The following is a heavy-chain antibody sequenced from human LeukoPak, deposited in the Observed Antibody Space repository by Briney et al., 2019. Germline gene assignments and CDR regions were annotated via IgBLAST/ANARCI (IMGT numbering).Heavy chain of an antibody. J-gene: IGHJ5*02. D-gene: IGHD1-7*01. CDR2: IIPIFGTA. V-gene: IGHV1-69*05. CDR3: ARDQLELRTGGGGFDP. CDR1: GGTFSSYA. Sequence: SVKVSCKASGGTFSSYAISWVRQAPGQGLEWMGGIIPIFGTANYAQKFQGRVTITTDESTSTAYMELSSLRSEDTAVYYCARDQLELRTGGGGFDPWGQGTLVTVSS.